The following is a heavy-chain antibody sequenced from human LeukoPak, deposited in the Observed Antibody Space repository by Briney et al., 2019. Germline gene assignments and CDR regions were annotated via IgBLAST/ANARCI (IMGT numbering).Heavy chain of an antibody. D-gene: IGHD6-19*01. V-gene: IGHV3-11*06. CDR2: ISSSSSHI. CDR3: AIPDIAVAGRVY. CDR1: GFTFSDYY. Sequence: GGSLRLSCAVSGFTFSDYYMSWIRQAPGKGLEWVSSISSSSSHIYYADSVKGRFTIPRDNAKNSLYLQMNSLRAEDTAVYYCAIPDIAVAGRVYWGQGTLVTVSS. J-gene: IGHJ4*02.